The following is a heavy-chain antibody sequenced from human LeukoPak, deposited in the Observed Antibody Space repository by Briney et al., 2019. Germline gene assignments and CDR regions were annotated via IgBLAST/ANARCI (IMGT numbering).Heavy chain of an antibody. CDR2: IYYSGST. CDR1: GGSISSGGYY. Sequence: PSETLSLTCTVSGGSISSGGYYWSWIRQHPGKGLEWIGYIYYSGSTYYNPSLKSRVTISVETSKNQFSLKLSSVTAADTAVYYCARDRYDSSGYQYWGQGTLVTVSS. J-gene: IGHJ4*02. D-gene: IGHD3-22*01. V-gene: IGHV4-31*03. CDR3: ARDRYDSSGYQY.